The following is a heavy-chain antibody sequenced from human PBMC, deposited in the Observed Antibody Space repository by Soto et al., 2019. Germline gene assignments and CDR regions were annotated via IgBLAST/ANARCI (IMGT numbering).Heavy chain of an antibody. CDR1: GFTFGDYA. CDR3: TRVEGYGSGSYVW. V-gene: IGHV3-49*03. CDR2: IRSKAYGGTT. D-gene: IGHD3-10*01. J-gene: IGHJ4*02. Sequence: GVLRLSCTASGFTFGDYAMSWFRQAPGKGLEWVGFIRSKAYGGTTEYAASVKGRFTISRDDSKSIAYLQMNSLKTEDTAVYYCTRVEGYGSGSYVWWGQGTQVTVSS.